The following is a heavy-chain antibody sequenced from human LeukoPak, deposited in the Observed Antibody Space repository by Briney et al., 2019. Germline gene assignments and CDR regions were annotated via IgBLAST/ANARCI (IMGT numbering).Heavy chain of an antibody. CDR3: ARDVLAAHHPTYFDY. Sequence: ASVKVSCKASGGTFSSYAISWVRQAPGQGLEWMGGIIPIFGTTNYAQKFQGRVTITTDESTSTAYMELSSLRSEDTAVYYCARDVLAAHHPTYFDYWGQGTLVTVSS. D-gene: IGHD6-6*01. CDR2: IIPIFGTT. J-gene: IGHJ4*02. CDR1: GGTFSSYA. V-gene: IGHV1-69*05.